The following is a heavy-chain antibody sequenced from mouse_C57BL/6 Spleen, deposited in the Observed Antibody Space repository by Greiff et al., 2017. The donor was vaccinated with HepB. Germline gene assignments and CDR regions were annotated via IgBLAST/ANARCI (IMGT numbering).Heavy chain of an antibody. CDR1: GFNIKNTY. CDR2: IDPANGNT. Sequence: VQLQQSVAELVRPGASVKLSCTASGFNIKNTYMHWVKQRPEQGLEWIGRIDPANGNTKYAPKFQGKATITADTSSNTAYLQLSSLTSEDTAIYYCARSLYYYGSSRDWYFDVWGTGTTVTVSS. V-gene: IGHV14-3*01. D-gene: IGHD1-1*01. J-gene: IGHJ1*03. CDR3: ARSLYYYGSSRDWYFDV.